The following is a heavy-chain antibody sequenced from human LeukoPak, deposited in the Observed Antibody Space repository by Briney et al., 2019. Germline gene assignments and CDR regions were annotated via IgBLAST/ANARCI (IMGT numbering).Heavy chain of an antibody. Sequence: ASVKVSCKASGYTFTGYYMHWVRQAPGRGLEWMGWINPDSGGTNYAQKFQGRVTMTRDTSISTAYMELTRLRSDDTAGYYCARGGLYSYGLQEGSGRGSSHDYWGQGTLVTVSS. CDR1: GYTFTGYY. CDR2: INPDSGGT. D-gene: IGHD5-18*01. CDR3: ARGGLYSYGLQEGSGRGSSHDY. J-gene: IGHJ4*02. V-gene: IGHV1-2*02.